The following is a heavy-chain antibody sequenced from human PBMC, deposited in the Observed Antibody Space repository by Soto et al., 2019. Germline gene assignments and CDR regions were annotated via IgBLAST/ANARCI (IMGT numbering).Heavy chain of an antibody. D-gene: IGHD3-10*01. CDR2: ISGSGGST. J-gene: IGHJ5*02. Sequence: PGGSLRLSCAASGFTFTSYAMSWVRQAPGKGLEWVSAISGSGGSTYYADSVKGRFTISRDNSKNTLYLQMNSLRAEDTAVYYCAKGPLVVRGVIAKWFDPWGQGTLVTVSS. CDR1: GFTFTSYA. V-gene: IGHV3-23*01. CDR3: AKGPLVVRGVIAKWFDP.